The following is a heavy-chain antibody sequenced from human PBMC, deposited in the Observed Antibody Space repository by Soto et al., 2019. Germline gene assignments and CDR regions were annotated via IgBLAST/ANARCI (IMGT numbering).Heavy chain of an antibody. CDR2: INPIVGST. CDR1: GETFTSYY. J-gene: IGHJ3*02. CDR3: ARCDGSPAAFDI. D-gene: IGHD2-15*01. V-gene: IGHV1-46*01. Sequence: ASVKPSWKASGETFTSYYMCWVRQATGQGLEWMGRINPIVGSTSYAQKFQGRVAITRDTSTSTAYMELSSLRSDDTAVYYCARCDGSPAAFDIWGQGTMVT.